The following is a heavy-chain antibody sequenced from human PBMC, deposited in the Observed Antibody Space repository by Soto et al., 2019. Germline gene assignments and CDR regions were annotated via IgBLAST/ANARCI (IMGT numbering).Heavy chain of an antibody. J-gene: IGHJ6*02. CDR3: ATPVSDCSSTSCYGHYYYYGMDV. V-gene: IGHV1-24*01. CDR1: GYTLTELS. CDR2: FDPEDGET. Sequence: ASVKVSCKVSGYTLTELSMHWVRQAPGKGLEWMGGFDPEDGETIYAQKFQGRVTMTEDTSTDTAYMELSSLRSEDTAVYYCATPVSDCSSTSCYGHYYYYGMDVWGQGTTVTVSS. D-gene: IGHD2-2*01.